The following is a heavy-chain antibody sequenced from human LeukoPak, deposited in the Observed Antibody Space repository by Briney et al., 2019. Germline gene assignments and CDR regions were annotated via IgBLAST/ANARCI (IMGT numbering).Heavy chain of an antibody. Sequence: ASVKVSCKASGYTFTGYYMHWVRQAPGQGLEWMGRINPNSGGTNYAQKSQGRVTMTRDTSISTAYMELSRLRSDDTAVYYCASISGWSLDAFDIWGQGTMVTVSS. D-gene: IGHD6-19*01. V-gene: IGHV1-2*06. J-gene: IGHJ3*02. CDR3: ASISGWSLDAFDI. CDR2: INPNSGGT. CDR1: GYTFTGYY.